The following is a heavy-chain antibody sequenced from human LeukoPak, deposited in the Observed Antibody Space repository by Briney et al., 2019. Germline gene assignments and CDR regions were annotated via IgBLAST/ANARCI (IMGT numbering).Heavy chain of an antibody. CDR1: GGSISSYY. Sequence: SETLSLTCTVSGGSISSYYWSWIRQPPGKGLELIGYIYYSGSTNYNPSLKSRVTISVDTSKNQFSLKLSSVTAADTAVYYCARRDYYYGMDVWGQGTTVTVSS. CDR3: ARRDYYYGMDV. J-gene: IGHJ6*02. V-gene: IGHV4-59*08. CDR2: IYYSGST.